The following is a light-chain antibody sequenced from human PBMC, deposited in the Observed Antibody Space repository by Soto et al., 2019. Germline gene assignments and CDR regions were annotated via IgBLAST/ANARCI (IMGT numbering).Light chain of an antibody. Sequence: QSALTQPASVSGSPGPSITISCTGTSSDVGGYNYVSWYQQHPGKAPKLMIYDVSNRPSGVSNRFSGSKSSNTASLTISGPQAEDEADYYCSSYTSSSLYVFGTGTKLTVL. CDR1: SSDVGGYNY. CDR3: SSYTSSSLYV. J-gene: IGLJ1*01. V-gene: IGLV2-14*01. CDR2: DVS.